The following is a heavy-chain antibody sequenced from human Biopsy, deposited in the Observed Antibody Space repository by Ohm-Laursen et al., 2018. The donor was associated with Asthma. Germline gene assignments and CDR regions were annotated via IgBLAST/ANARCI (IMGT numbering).Heavy chain of an antibody. J-gene: IGHJ6*02. CDR1: GDSFSNYA. D-gene: IGHD5-12*01. V-gene: IGHV1-69*01. CDR3: ARGYSGSDRIVYYYSGLEV. CDR2: LIPVLGTQ. Sequence: GSSVKVSCKASGDSFSNYAISWVRQAPGQGLEWMGGLIPVLGTQDHAQMFEGRVTITADESTSTAYMELSSLSSEDTAVYYCARGYSGSDRIVYYYSGLEVWGQGTTVTVSS.